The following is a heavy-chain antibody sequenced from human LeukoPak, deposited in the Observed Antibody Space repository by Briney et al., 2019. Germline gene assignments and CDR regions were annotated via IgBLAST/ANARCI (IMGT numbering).Heavy chain of an antibody. J-gene: IGHJ4*02. CDR1: GFTFSSYA. V-gene: IGHV3-23*01. D-gene: IGHD3-22*01. CDR2: ISGSGGST. Sequence: GGSLRLSCAASGFTFSSYAMSWVRQAPGKGLEWVSAISGSGGSTYYADSVKGRFTISRDNSKSTLYLQMNSLRAEDTALYYCAKDLSGYLVPDYWGQGTLVIVSS. CDR3: AKDLSGYLVPDY.